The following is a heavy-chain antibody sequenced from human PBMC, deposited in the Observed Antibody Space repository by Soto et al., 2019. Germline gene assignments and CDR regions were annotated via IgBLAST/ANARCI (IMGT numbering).Heavy chain of an antibody. CDR2: IYYSGST. V-gene: IGHV4-59*08. D-gene: IGHD3-10*01. Sequence: SETLSLTCTVSGGSISSYYWSWIRQPPGKGLEWIGYIYYSGSTNYNPSLKSRVTISVDTSKNQFSLKLSSVTAADTAVYYCARHRGGADYDYYYMDVWGKGTTVTVSS. CDR3: ARHRGGADYDYYYMDV. CDR1: GGSISSYY. J-gene: IGHJ6*03.